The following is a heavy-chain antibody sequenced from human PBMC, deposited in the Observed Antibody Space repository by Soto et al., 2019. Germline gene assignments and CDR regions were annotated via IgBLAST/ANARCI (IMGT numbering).Heavy chain of an antibody. CDR1: GGSISSGGYY. J-gene: IGHJ1*01. CDR3: ARDVGVAGAAEYFQH. CDR2: IYYSGST. Sequence: SETLSLTCTVSGGSISSGGYYWSWIRQHPGKGLEWIGYIYYSGSTYYNPSLKSRVTISVDTSKNQFSLKLSSVTAADTAVYYCARDVGVAGAAEYFQHWGQGTLVTVSS. D-gene: IGHD6-19*01. V-gene: IGHV4-31*03.